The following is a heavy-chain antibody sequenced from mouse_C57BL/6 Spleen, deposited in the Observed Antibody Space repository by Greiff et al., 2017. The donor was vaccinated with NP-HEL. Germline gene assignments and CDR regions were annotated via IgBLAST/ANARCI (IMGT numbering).Heavy chain of an antibody. Sequence: VQLQESGAELARPGASVKLSCKASGYTFTSYGISWVKQRTGQGLEWIGEIYPRSGNTYYNEKFKGKATLTADKSSSTAYMELRSLTSEDSAVYFCARSKSGTNYFDYWGQGTTLTVSS. CDR3: ARSKSGTNYFDY. CDR1: GYTFTSYG. V-gene: IGHV1-81*01. CDR2: IYPRSGNT. J-gene: IGHJ2*01. D-gene: IGHD3-3*01.